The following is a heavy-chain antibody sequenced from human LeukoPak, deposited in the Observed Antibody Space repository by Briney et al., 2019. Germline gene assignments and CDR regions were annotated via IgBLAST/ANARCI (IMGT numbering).Heavy chain of an antibody. Sequence: GGSLRLSCAASGFTFSSYAMHWVRQAPGKGLEWVAVISYDGSNKYYADSVKGRFTISRDNSKNTLYLQMNSLRAEDTAVYYCARDGEGILALWGQGTLVTVSS. CDR1: GFTFSSYA. D-gene: IGHD3-3*01. CDR3: ARDGEGILAL. V-gene: IGHV3-30*01. J-gene: IGHJ4*02. CDR2: ISYDGSNK.